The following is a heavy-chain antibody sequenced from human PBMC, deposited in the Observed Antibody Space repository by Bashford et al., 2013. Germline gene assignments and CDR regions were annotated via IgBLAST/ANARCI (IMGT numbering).Heavy chain of an antibody. J-gene: IGHJ5*02. Sequence: GPARRPREGDWSGFRYISSSSSTIYYADSVKGRFTISRDNAKNSLYLQMNSLRAEDTAVYYCARDLSSAWQGWFDPWGQGTLVTVSS. CDR2: ISSSSSTI. CDR3: ARDLSSAWQGWFDP. V-gene: IGHV3-48*04. D-gene: IGHD6-19*01.